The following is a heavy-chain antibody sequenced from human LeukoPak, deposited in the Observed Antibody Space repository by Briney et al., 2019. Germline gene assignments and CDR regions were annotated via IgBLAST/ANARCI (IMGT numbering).Heavy chain of an antibody. J-gene: IGHJ4*01. V-gene: IGHV4-39*01. D-gene: IGHD3-22*01. CDR3: ARHVYYYDSSGYFDY. Sequence: SETESLIRTVSGGSISSSNYYWGWIRQPPGKGLEWIGNIYYSGSTYYNPSLNSRVAISVDTAKTPFSLKLSSVTAADTAVYYCARHVYYYDSSGYFDYWGQGTMVTVSS. CDR2: IYYSGST. CDR1: GGSISSSNYY.